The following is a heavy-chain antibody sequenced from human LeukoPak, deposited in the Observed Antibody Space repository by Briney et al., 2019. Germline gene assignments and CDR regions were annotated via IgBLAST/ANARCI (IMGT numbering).Heavy chain of an antibody. CDR2: MNPNSGNT. D-gene: IGHD5-12*01. J-gene: IGHJ6*03. CDR1: GYTFTSYD. V-gene: IGHV1-8*03. CDR3: ARSTATINYYYYYYMDV. Sequence: VASVKVSCKASGYTFTSYDINWVRQATGQGLEWMGWMNPNSGNTGYAQKFQGRVTITRNTSISTAYMELSSLRSEDTAVYYCARSTATINYYYYYYMDVWGKGTTVTVSS.